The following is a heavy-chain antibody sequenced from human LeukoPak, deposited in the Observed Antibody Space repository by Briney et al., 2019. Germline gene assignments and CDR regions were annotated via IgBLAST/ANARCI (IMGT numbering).Heavy chain of an antibody. Sequence: GGSLRFSCVVSEFTFSSNWMNWVRQAPGKGLEWVANIKSDGSEKYYADSVKGRFTISRDNAKNSLYLQMNSLKAEDTAVYYSASGSGWRQLYWGQGTLVTVSP. CDR3: ASGSGWRQLY. CDR2: IKSDGSEK. J-gene: IGHJ4*02. D-gene: IGHD5-24*01. CDR1: EFTFSSNW. V-gene: IGHV3-7*01.